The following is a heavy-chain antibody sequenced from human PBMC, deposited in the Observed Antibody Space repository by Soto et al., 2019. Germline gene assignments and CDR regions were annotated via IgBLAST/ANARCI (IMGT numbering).Heavy chain of an antibody. J-gene: IGHJ4*02. CDR1: GGSISSYY. CDR3: ARGPAYYDSPLGSDY. Sequence: SETLSLTCTVSGGSISSYYWSWIRQPPGKGLEWIGYIYYSGSTNYNPSLKSRVTISVDTSKNQFSLKLSSVTAADTAVYYCARGPAYYDSPLGSDYWGQGTLVTVSS. D-gene: IGHD3-22*01. CDR2: IYYSGST. V-gene: IGHV4-59*01.